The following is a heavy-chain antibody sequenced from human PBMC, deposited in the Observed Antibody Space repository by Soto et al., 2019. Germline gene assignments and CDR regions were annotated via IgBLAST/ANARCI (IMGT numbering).Heavy chain of an antibody. V-gene: IGHV1-2*04. J-gene: IGHJ6*02. D-gene: IGHD3-16*01. CDR3: AMVDVYVTPSPQDV. Sequence: ASVKVSCKASGYTFTSYAMHWVRQAPGQGLEWMGWINPNSGGTNYAQKFQGWVTMTRGTSISTAYMELRSLRSNDTAIYYCAMVDVYVTPSPQDVWGQGTKVTV. CDR2: INPNSGGT. CDR1: GYTFTSYA.